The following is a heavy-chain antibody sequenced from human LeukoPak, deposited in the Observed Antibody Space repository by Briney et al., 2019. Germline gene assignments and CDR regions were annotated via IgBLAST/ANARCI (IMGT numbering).Heavy chain of an antibody. CDR1: GFTFSNYA. D-gene: IGHD1-26*01. J-gene: IGHJ4*02. CDR3: TTWVGAHFDF. CDR2: IDGPTFRT. Sequence: PGESLRLSCAASGFTFSNYAMNWVRQAPGKGLGWVSTIDGPTFRTHYADSVMGRFTISRDNSKNTLYLQMNSLRAEDAAVYFCTTWVGAHFDFWGQGALVTVS. V-gene: IGHV3-23*01.